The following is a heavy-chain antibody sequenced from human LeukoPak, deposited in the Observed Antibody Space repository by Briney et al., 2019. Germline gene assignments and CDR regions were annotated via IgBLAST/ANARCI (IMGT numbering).Heavy chain of an antibody. CDR3: ARGYSYGYYAFDI. Sequence: PSETLSLACAVYGGSFSGYYWSWIRQPPGKEREWIGEINHSGSTNYNPSLKSRVTISVDTSKNQFSLKLSSVTAADTAVYYCARGYSYGYYAFDIWGQGTMVTVSS. J-gene: IGHJ3*02. CDR1: GGSFSGYY. CDR2: INHSGST. V-gene: IGHV4-34*01. D-gene: IGHD5-18*01.